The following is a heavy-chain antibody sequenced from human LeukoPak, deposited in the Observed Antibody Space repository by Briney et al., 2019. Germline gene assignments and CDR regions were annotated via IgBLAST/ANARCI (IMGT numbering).Heavy chain of an antibody. J-gene: IGHJ3*02. CDR2: IYYSGST. CDR3: ARPDGELDAFDI. V-gene: IGHV4-39*01. D-gene: IGHD3-10*01. CDR1: GGSISSSSYY. Sequence: SETLSLTCTVSGGSISSSSYYWGWIRQPPGKGLEWIGSIYYSGSTYYNPSLKSRVTISVDTSKNQFSLKLSSVTAADTAVYYCARPDGELDAFDIWGQGIMVTVSS.